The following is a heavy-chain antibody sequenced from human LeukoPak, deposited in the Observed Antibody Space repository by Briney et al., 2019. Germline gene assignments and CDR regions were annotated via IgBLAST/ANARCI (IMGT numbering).Heavy chain of an antibody. CDR1: GYTFTSYG. Sequence: GASVKVSCKASGYTFTSYGISWVRQAPGQGLEWMGWISAYNGNTNYAQKLQGRVTMTTDTSTSTAYMELRSLRSDDTAVYYCAREGYYYDSSGYLPFDYWGQGTLVTVSS. CDR3: AREGYYYDSSGYLPFDY. D-gene: IGHD3-22*01. CDR2: ISAYNGNT. V-gene: IGHV1-18*01. J-gene: IGHJ4*02.